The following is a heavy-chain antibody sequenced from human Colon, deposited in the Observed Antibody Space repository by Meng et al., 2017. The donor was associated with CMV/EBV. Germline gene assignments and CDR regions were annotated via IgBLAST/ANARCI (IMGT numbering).Heavy chain of an antibody. D-gene: IGHD3-10*01. V-gene: IGHV3-48*03. CDR3: AGGGYYDSGSYYKGWVFGMDV. Sequence: GESLKISCVASGLSFSSYEMNWVRQAPGKGLEWLSDINSSGSAIHYADSVKGRFTISRDNAKNSLYLQMNSLRAEDPAVYYCAGGGYYDSGSYYKGWVFGMDVWGQGTTVTVSS. CDR1: GLSFSSYE. CDR2: INSSGSAI. J-gene: IGHJ6*02.